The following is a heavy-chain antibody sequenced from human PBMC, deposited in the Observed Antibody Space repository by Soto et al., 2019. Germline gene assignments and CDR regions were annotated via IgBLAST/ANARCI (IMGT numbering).Heavy chain of an antibody. J-gene: IGHJ4*02. V-gene: IGHV3-30-3*01. CDR1: GCTLRSYA. D-gene: IGHD6-13*01. CDR3: AKDNRIAAAPRVFGY. Sequence: PGGSLRLCCAASGCTLRSYAIRWVRQAPGKGLECVAVISYDGSNKFYRDYVKGRFTISRDNAKNSLYLQMNSLRAEDTAVYYCAKDNRIAAAPRVFGYRGQRTLVTVSS. CDR2: ISYDGSNK.